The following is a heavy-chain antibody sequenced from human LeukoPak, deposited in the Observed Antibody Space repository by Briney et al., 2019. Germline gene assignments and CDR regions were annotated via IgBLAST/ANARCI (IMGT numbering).Heavy chain of an antibody. CDR2: ISSSGSTI. CDR1: GFTFSDYY. J-gene: IGHJ4*02. D-gene: IGHD6-13*01. CDR3: ARAKTPYSSSWYLPY. Sequence: GGSLRLSCAASGFTFSDYYMSWIRQAPGKGLEWVSYISSSGSTIYYADSVKGRFTISRDNAKNSLYLQMNGLRAEDTAVYYCARAKTPYSSSWYLPYWGQGTLVTVSS. V-gene: IGHV3-11*01.